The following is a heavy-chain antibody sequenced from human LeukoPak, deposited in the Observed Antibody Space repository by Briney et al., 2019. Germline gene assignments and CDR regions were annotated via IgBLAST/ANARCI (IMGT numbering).Heavy chain of an antibody. D-gene: IGHD3-22*01. CDR2: INPTSGDT. CDR3: ARVRNMIVVFPGEDAFDI. V-gene: IGHV1-2*02. CDR1: GYSFTGYY. Sequence: GASVKVSCKASGYSFTGYYIHWVRQAPGQGLEWMGWINPTSGDTNYAQKFQGRVTMTRDTSISTAYMELSRLRSDDTAVYYCARVRNMIVVFPGEDAFDIWGQGTMVTVSS. J-gene: IGHJ3*02.